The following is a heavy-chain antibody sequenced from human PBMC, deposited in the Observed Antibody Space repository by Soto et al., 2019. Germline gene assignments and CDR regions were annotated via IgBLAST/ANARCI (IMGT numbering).Heavy chain of an antibody. CDR2: ISAHNGNT. Sequence: QVQLVQSGVEVKKPGASVKVSCKASGYTFSSYGISWVRQAPGQGLEWMGWISAHNGNTNYAQKFQGRVTMTTDTSPTTVYMELSSLRSDDTAVYYCAGGAITGMGWFDPWGLGTLVTVSS. D-gene: IGHD1-20*01. J-gene: IGHJ5*02. V-gene: IGHV1-18*01. CDR1: GYTFSSYG. CDR3: AGGAITGMGWFDP.